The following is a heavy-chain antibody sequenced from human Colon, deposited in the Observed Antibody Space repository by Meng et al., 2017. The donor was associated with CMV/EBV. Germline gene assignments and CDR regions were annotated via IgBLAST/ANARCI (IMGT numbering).Heavy chain of an antibody. CDR1: GFTFTAAW. CDR2: IKSKVDGETR. Sequence: GGSLRLSCRASGFTFTAAWMSWVRQAPGKGLEWIARIKSKVDGETREYAAAVKGRFIISRDDWEETLFLQMNSLKAEDTAVYSCIADVPGSGSLMSQIDYWGQGTLVTVSS. CDR3: IADVPGSGSLMSQIDY. V-gene: IGHV3-15*01. J-gene: IGHJ4*02. D-gene: IGHD3-10*01.